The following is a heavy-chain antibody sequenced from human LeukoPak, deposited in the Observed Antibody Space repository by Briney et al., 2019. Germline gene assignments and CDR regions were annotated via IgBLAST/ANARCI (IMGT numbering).Heavy chain of an antibody. D-gene: IGHD3-10*01. V-gene: IGHV3-23*01. Sequence: GGSLRLSCAASGFTFSSYAMSWVRQAPGKGLEWVSAISGSGGSTYYADSVKGRFTISRDNPKNTLYLQMNSLRAEDTAVYYCAKDRSYGSGSYWFWSDAFDIWGQGTMVTVSS. J-gene: IGHJ3*02. CDR2: ISGSGGST. CDR3: AKDRSYGSGSYWFWSDAFDI. CDR1: GFTFSSYA.